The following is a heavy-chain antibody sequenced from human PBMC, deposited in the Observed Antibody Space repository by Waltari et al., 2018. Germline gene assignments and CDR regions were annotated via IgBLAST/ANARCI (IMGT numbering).Heavy chain of an antibody. CDR2: ISGSGGST. CDR3: AKRGAAGLLWFGESDY. CDR1: GFTFSSYA. V-gene: IGHV3-23*04. J-gene: IGHJ4*02. Sequence: EVQLVESGGGLVQPGGSLRLSCAASGFTFSSYAMSWVRQAPGKGLEWVSAISGSGGSTYDADSVKGRFTISRDNSKNTLYLQMNSLRAEDTAVYYCAKRGAAGLLWFGESDYWGQGTLVTVSS. D-gene: IGHD3-10*01.